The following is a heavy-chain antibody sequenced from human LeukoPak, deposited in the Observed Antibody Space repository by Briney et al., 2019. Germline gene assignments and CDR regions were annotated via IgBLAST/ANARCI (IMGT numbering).Heavy chain of an antibody. CDR3: ARDMTKGNH. Sequence: PSETLSLTCAVYGGSFSGYYWSWIRQPPGKGLEWIGEINHSGSTNYNPSLKSRVTISVDTSKNQFSLKLSSVTAADTAVYYCARDMTKGNHWGQGTLVTVSS. CDR1: GGSFSGYY. V-gene: IGHV4-34*01. CDR2: INHSGST. D-gene: IGHD4-11*01. J-gene: IGHJ5*02.